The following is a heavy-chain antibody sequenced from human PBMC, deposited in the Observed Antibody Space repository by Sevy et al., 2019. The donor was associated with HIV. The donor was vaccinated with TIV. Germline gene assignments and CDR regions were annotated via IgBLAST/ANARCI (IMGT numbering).Heavy chain of an antibody. CDR2: IYYSGST. D-gene: IGHD3-22*01. CDR3: ARDSSGYQDYGMDV. V-gene: IGHV4-30-4*01. CDR1: GGSISSGDYY. J-gene: IGHJ6*02. Sequence: SETLSLTCTVSGGSISSGDYYWSWIRQPPGKGLEWIGYIYYSGSTYYNPSLKSRVTISVDTSKNQFSLKLSSVTAADTAVYYCARDSSGYQDYGMDVRGQGTTVTVSS.